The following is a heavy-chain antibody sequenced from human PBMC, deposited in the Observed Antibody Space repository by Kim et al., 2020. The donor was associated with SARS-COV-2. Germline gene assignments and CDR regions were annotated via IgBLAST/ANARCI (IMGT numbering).Heavy chain of an antibody. CDR1: GGSISSYY. CDR2: IYYSGST. V-gene: IGHV4-59*13. CDR3: ARGSGYTLYGMDV. J-gene: IGHJ6*02. Sequence: SETLSLTCTVSGGSISSYYWSWIRQPPGKGLEWIGYIYYSGSTNYNPSLKSRVTISVDTSKNQFSLKLSSVTAADTAVYYCARGSGYTLYGMDVWGQGTTVTVSS. D-gene: IGHD3-3*01.